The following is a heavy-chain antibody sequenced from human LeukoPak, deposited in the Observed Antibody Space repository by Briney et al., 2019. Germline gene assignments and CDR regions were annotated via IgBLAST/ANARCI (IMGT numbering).Heavy chain of an antibody. Sequence: LLGSLRLSCAASGFTFSDYYMSWIRQTPGKGLEWIGEINHSGSTNYNPSLKSRVTISVDTSKNQLSLRLTSMTAADTAVYYCARLQKWPVRPGVVYYYMDVWDKGSTVTISS. CDR3: ARLQKWPVRPGVVYYYMDV. V-gene: IGHV4-34*01. CDR1: GFTFSDYY. D-gene: IGHD3-3*01. CDR2: INHSGST. J-gene: IGHJ6*03.